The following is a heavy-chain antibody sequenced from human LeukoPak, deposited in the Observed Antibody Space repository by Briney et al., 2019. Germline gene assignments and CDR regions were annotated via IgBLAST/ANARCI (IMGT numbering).Heavy chain of an antibody. Sequence: ASVKVSCKASGYTFTNHDINWVRQASGQGLEWMGWMHSNSGNTGYAQKFQGRVSMTTNPSISTAYMELSSLRSEDTAINYCARAVRDYYDSSGNYDAFDIWGQGTMVTVSS. CDR3: ARAVRDYYDSSGNYDAFDI. CDR1: GYTFTNHD. V-gene: IGHV1-8*01. D-gene: IGHD3-22*01. CDR2: MHSNSGNT. J-gene: IGHJ3*02.